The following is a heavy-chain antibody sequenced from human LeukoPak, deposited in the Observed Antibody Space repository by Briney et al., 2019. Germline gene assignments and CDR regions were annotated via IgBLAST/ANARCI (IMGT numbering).Heavy chain of an antibody. J-gene: IGHJ4*02. Sequence: ASVKVSCKASGYTFTSYGISWVRQAPGQGLEWMGGIIPIFSTANYAQKFQGRVTITADKSTSTAYMELSSLRSEDTAVYYCARERHDYGGFDYWGQGTLVTVSS. D-gene: IGHD4-23*01. CDR3: ARERHDYGGFDY. CDR1: GYTFTSYG. CDR2: IIPIFSTA. V-gene: IGHV1-69*06.